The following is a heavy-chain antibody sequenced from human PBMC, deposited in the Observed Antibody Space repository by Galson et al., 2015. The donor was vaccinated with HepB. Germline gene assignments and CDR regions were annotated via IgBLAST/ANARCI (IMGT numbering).Heavy chain of an antibody. CDR3: AKGYGLFDC. CDR2: ISGNGGST. V-gene: IGHV3-23*01. CDR1: GFTFNTHA. J-gene: IGHJ5*01. Sequence: SLRLSCAVSGFTFNTHAMSWVRQAPGKGLEWVSTISGNGGSTYYADSVKGRFTIPRGNSKNTLYLQMNSLRAEATVIYYCAKGYGLFDCWGQGALVTVSS. D-gene: IGHD4-17*01.